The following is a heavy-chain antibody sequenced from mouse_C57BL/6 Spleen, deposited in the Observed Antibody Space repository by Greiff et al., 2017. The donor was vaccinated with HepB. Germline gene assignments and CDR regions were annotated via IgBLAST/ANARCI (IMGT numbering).Heavy chain of an antibody. D-gene: IGHD1-1*01. CDR1: GFTFSDYG. Sequence: EVQGVESGGGLVKPGGSLKLSCAASGFTFSDYGMHWVRQAPEKGLEWVAYISSGSSTIYYADTVKGRFTISRDNAKNTLFLQMTSLRSEDTAMYYCARRDTVVAPYAMDYWGQGTSVTVSS. CDR2: ISSGSSTI. CDR3: ARRDTVVAPYAMDY. J-gene: IGHJ4*01. V-gene: IGHV5-17*01.